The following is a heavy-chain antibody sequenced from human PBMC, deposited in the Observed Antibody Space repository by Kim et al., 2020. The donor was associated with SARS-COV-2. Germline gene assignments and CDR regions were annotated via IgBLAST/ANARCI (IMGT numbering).Heavy chain of an antibody. J-gene: IGHJ5*02. CDR1: GGTFSSYA. CDR2: IIPIFGTA. Sequence: SVKVSCKASGGTFSSYAISWVRQAPGQGLEWMGGIIPIFGTANYAQKFQGRVTITADESTSTAYMELSSLRSEDTAVYYCAREGWSSYYGSGSYYNWFDPWGQGTLVTVSS. V-gene: IGHV1-69*13. CDR3: AREGWSSYYGSGSYYNWFDP. D-gene: IGHD3-10*01.